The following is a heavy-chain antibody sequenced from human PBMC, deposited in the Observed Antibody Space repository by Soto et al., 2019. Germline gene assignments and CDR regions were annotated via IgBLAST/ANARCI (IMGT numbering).Heavy chain of an antibody. CDR1: GFTFSSYW. CDR2: INSDGSST. D-gene: IGHD3-16*01. Sequence: EVQLVESGGGLVQPGGYLRLSFAASGFTFSSYWMHWVRQAPGKGLVWVSRINSDGSSTSYADSVKGRFTISRDNAKNTLYLQMNSLRAEDTAVYYCARGDLYHAPIDYWGQGTLVTVSS. J-gene: IGHJ4*02. V-gene: IGHV3-74*01. CDR3: ARGDLYHAPIDY.